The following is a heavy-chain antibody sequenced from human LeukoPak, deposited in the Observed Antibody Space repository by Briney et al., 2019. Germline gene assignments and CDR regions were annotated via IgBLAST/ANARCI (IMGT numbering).Heavy chain of an antibody. Sequence: PGRSLRLSCAASKFTFSDYYMSWIRQAPGKGLEWVSYISSSGYTIYYADSVKGRFTISRDNAKNSLFLQMNSLGAEDTAVYYCARDHLESGYDDFDYWGQGTLVTVSS. CDR3: ARDHLESGYDDFDY. CDR1: KFTFSDYY. CDR2: ISSSGYTI. V-gene: IGHV3-11*04. D-gene: IGHD5-12*01. J-gene: IGHJ4*02.